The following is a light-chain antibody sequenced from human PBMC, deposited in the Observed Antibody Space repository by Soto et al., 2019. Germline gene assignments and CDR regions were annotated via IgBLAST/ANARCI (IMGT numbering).Light chain of an antibody. CDR3: QHYDDWPS. Sequence: EIVLTQSPGTLSLSPGERATLSCRASENVNSNVAGWYQQKPGQTPRLLIFGAYTRASGIPGRFSGSGSGTEFTLTISSLQSEDFAVYYCQHYDDWPSFGQGTKVDIK. J-gene: IGKJ1*01. CDR1: ENVNSN. CDR2: GAY. V-gene: IGKV3-15*01.